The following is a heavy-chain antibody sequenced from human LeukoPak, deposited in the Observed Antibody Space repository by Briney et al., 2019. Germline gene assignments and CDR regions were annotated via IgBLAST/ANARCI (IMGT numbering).Heavy chain of an antibody. V-gene: IGHV1-46*01. CDR1: GYTVTSYY. CDR2: LNPSGGSS. J-gene: IGHJ6*02. CDR3: ASVYKHGMDV. D-gene: IGHD5-24*01. Sequence: ASVKVSCKASGYTVTSYYMHWVRQAPGQGLEWMAILNPSGGSSNYAQKFQGRATLTRATSTGTVYMELSSLRSEVTAVYYCASVYKHGMDVWGQGTTVIVSS.